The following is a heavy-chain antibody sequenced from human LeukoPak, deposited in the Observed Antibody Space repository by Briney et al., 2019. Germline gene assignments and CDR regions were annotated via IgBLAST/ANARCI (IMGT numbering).Heavy chain of an antibody. D-gene: IGHD3-22*01. Sequence: PSETLSLTCAVSGYSISSGYYWGWIRQPPGKGLEWIGSIYHSGSTYYNPSLKSRVTISVDTSKNQFSLKLSSVTAADTAVYYCARAAYYYDSSGYSYYYYMDVWGKGTTVTVSS. V-gene: IGHV4-38-2*01. CDR1: GYSISSGYY. CDR2: IYHSGST. CDR3: ARAAYYYDSSGYSYYYYMDV. J-gene: IGHJ6*03.